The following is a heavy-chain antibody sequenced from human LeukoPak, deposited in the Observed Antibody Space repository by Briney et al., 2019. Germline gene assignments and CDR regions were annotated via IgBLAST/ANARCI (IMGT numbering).Heavy chain of an antibody. CDR3: ARGRWTSTVTTYYLDY. V-gene: IGHV1-3*01. CDR1: GYTFTNYA. Sequence: ASVKVSCKASGYTFTNYAMHWVRQAAGQRLEWLGWINAGNGDLRYSQNFQGRVTITRDTSATTAYMELGSLTSEDTAVYYCARGRWTSTVTTYYLDYWGQGTLVTVSS. J-gene: IGHJ4*02. D-gene: IGHD4-17*01. CDR2: INAGNGDL.